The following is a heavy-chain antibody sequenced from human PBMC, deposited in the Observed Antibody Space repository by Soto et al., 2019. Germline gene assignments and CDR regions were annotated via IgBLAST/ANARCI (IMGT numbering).Heavy chain of an antibody. V-gene: IGHV4-30-4*01. CDR1: GGSISSGDYY. CDR2: IYYSGST. Sequence: SETLSLTCSVSGGSISSGDYYWSWIRQPPGKGLEWIGYIYYSGSTYYNPSLKSRVTISVDTSKNQFSLKLSSVTAADTAVYYCASTPAGYGDYDYWGQGTLVTVSS. D-gene: IGHD4-17*01. J-gene: IGHJ4*02. CDR3: ASTPAGYGDYDY.